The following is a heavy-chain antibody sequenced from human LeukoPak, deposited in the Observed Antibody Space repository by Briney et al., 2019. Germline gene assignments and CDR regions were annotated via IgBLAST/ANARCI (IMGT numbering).Heavy chain of an antibody. CDR2: IYQSGTT. D-gene: IGHD5-12*01. J-gene: IGHJ6*03. CDR3: ARGGYDAGGYYYYYYYMDV. V-gene: IGHV4-38-2*02. CDR1: GYSISSGYY. Sequence: SETLSLTCTVSGYSISSGYYWGWIRQPPGKGLEWIGSIYQSGTTYYSPSLKSRVTISVDTSKNQFSLKLSSVTAADTAVYYCARGGYDAGGYYYYYYYMDVWGKGTTVTVSS.